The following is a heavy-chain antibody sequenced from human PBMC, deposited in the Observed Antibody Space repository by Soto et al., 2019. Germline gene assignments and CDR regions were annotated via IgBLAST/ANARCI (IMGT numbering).Heavy chain of an antibody. CDR3: ARGPGSTIEVYYFDY. Sequence: SVKVSCTASGGTFSSYAISWVRQAPGQGLEWMGGIIPIFGTANYAQKFQGRVTITADESTSTAYMELSSLRSEDTAVYYCARGPGSTIEVYYFDYWGQGTLVTVSS. CDR2: IIPIFGTA. D-gene: IGHD3-22*01. J-gene: IGHJ4*02. CDR1: GGTFSSYA. V-gene: IGHV1-69*13.